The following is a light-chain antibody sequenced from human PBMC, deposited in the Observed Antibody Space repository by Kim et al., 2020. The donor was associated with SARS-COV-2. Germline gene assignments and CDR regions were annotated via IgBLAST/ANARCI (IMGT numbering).Light chain of an antibody. J-gene: IGKJ4*01. CDR2: GAS. V-gene: IGKV3-15*01. CDR3: QQYNNWLT. CDR1: QSVSSN. Sequence: SVSPGERVTLSCRASQSVSSNLAWYQQKPGQAPRLLIYGASTRATGFPARFSGSGSGTEFTLTISSLQSEDFAIYYCQQYNNWLTFGGGTKVDIK.